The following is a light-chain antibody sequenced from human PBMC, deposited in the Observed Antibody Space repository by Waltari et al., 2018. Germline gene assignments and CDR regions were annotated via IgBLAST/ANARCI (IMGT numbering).Light chain of an antibody. V-gene: IGKV3-15*01. CDR3: QQYNNWPRT. CDR2: GAS. Sequence: EIVMTQSPATLSVSPGERATLSCRASQNVSSNLAWCQQKPGQAPRLLIYGASTGATGSPDRFSCSGSGTEFTLTISSMQSEDVAVYYCQQYNNWPRTFGQGTKVEIK. J-gene: IGKJ1*01. CDR1: QNVSSN.